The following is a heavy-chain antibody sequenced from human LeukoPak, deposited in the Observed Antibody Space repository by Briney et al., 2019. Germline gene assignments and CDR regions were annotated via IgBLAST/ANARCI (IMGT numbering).Heavy chain of an antibody. Sequence: PGGSLRLSCAASGFTFSNYGMDWVRQAPGKGLEWVSYISFSTTTVYYADSVKGRFTVSRDNGKDSVYLQMNTLRAEDTAVYYCAKDSNYSYEDDYYDILGYYFDYWGQGTLVTVSS. V-gene: IGHV3-48*01. CDR1: GFTFSNYG. CDR2: ISFSTTTV. J-gene: IGHJ4*02. D-gene: IGHD3-9*01. CDR3: AKDSNYSYEDDYYDILGYYFDY.